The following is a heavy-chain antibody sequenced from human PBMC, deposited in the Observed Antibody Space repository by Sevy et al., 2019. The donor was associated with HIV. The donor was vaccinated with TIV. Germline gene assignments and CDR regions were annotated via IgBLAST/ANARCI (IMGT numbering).Heavy chain of an antibody. CDR3: AKDVGQWLGKDAFDV. Sequence: GGSLRLSCAASGFTFDDYGINWVRQAPGKGLEWVSGISWNSGSIGYADSVKGRFTISRDNAKNSLYLQMNGLRPDDTGLYYCAKDVGQWLGKDAFDVWGRGTMSPSPQ. CDR1: GFTFDDYG. D-gene: IGHD6-19*01. CDR2: ISWNSGSI. J-gene: IGHJ3*01. V-gene: IGHV3-9*01.